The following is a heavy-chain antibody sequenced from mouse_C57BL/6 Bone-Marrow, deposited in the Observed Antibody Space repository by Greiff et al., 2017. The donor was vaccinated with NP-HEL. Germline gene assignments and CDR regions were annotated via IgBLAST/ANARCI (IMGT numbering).Heavy chain of an antibody. Sequence: VQLKESGAELVRPGASVKLSCTASGFNIKDDYMHWVKQRPEQGLEWIGWIDPANGDTEYASKFQGKATITADTSSNTAYLQLSSLTSEDTAVYYCTTGGWLLRDYWGQGTTLTVSS. V-gene: IGHV14-4*01. CDR3: TTGGWLLRDY. J-gene: IGHJ2*01. CDR1: GFNIKDDY. CDR2: IDPANGDT. D-gene: IGHD2-3*01.